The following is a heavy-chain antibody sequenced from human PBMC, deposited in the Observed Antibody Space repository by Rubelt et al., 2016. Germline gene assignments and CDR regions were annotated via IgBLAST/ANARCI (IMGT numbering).Heavy chain of an antibody. CDR1: GFTFSSYA. D-gene: IGHD3-22*01. J-gene: IGHJ3*02. V-gene: IGHV3-23*04. CDR3: AIAYYYDRWGAFDI. Sequence: VQLVESGGGAVQPGRSLRLSCAASGFTFSSYAMTWVRQAPGKGLEWVSAISGSGGSTYYADSVKGRFTISRDNSKNTPYLQMNSLRAEETAVYHCAIAYYYDRWGAFDIWGQGTMVTVSS. CDR2: ISGSGGST.